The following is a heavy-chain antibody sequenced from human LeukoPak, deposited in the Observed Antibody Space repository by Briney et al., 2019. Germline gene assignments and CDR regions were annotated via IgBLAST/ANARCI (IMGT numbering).Heavy chain of an antibody. J-gene: IGHJ4*02. CDR2: ISYDGSNK. CDR3: ATSDGAFGPSESDY. D-gene: IGHD3-10*01. V-gene: IGHV3-30*03. CDR1: EFTFSSYG. Sequence: SGGSLRLSCAASEFTFSSYGMHWVRQAPGKGLEWVAVISYDGSNKYYADSVKGRFTISRDNSKNTLFLQMNSLRADDTAVYYCATSDGAFGPSESDYWGQGTLVTVSS.